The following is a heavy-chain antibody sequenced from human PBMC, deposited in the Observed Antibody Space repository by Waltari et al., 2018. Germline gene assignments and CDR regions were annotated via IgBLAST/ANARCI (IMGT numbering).Heavy chain of an antibody. V-gene: IGHV3-74*01. D-gene: IGHD2-2*03. J-gene: IGHJ3*01. Sequence: EVQLVESGGGLVQPGGSLRLSCAASGFPPRKYRRPGARQAPGKGLVWVSRIDMDGRTTSYADSVKGRFTISRDNAKNTVYLQMDFLRDEDTAMYHCTRVEVGSAGTFDVWGQGTMVTVSS. CDR1: GFPPRKYR. CDR2: IDMDGRTT. CDR3: TRVEVGSAGTFDV.